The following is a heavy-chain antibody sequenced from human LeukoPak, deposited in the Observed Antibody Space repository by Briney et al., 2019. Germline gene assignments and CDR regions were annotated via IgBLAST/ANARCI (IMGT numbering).Heavy chain of an antibody. D-gene: IGHD6-19*01. Sequence: PSETLSLTCTVSGGSIGSYYWSWIRQPPGKGLEWIGYIYYSGSTNYNPSLKSRVTISVDTSKNQFSLKLSSVTAADTAVYYCARYEEQWLVRYFDYWGQGTLVTVSS. J-gene: IGHJ4*02. CDR2: IYYSGST. V-gene: IGHV4-59*01. CDR1: GGSIGSYY. CDR3: ARYEEQWLVRYFDY.